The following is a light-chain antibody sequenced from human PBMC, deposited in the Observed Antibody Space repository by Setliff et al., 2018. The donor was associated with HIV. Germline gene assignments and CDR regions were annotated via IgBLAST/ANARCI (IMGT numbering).Light chain of an antibody. CDR1: SSDVGSYNL. Sequence: QSMLAQPASVSGSPGQSITISCTGTSSDVGSYNLVSWYQQHPGKAPKLMIYEVSKRPSGVSDRFSGSKSGNTASLTISGLQAEDEADYYCCSYASSSLSYVFGAGTKVTVL. CDR2: EVS. J-gene: IGLJ1*01. CDR3: CSYASSSLSYV. V-gene: IGLV2-23*02.